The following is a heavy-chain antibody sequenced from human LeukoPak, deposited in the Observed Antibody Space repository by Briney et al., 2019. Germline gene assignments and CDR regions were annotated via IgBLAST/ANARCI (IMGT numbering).Heavy chain of an antibody. Sequence: PGGSLRLSCAASGFTFSNYPMSWVRQAPGKGLQWVSAISGSGGSAYYADSVKGRFTISRDNSKNTLYLQMNSLRAEDTAVYYCAKLVIAAAGDFDYWGQGTLVTVSS. CDR2: ISGSGGSA. D-gene: IGHD6-13*01. J-gene: IGHJ4*02. CDR1: GFTFSNYP. V-gene: IGHV3-23*01. CDR3: AKLVIAAAGDFDY.